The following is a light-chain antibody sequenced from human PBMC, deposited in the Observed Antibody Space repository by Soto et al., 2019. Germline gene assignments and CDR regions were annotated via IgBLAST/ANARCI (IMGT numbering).Light chain of an antibody. V-gene: IGKV3-20*01. CDR3: QQYDRSPRT. CDR1: QTFTTSS. J-gene: IGKJ1*01. Sequence: ELPLTQSPGTLSLSPGDRATLSCRASQTFTTSSLAWYQQKPGQAPRLLISGASNRATGIPDRFSGSGSGTDFTLTISRLEPEDFAVYYCQQYDRSPRTFGQGTKVDI. CDR2: GAS.